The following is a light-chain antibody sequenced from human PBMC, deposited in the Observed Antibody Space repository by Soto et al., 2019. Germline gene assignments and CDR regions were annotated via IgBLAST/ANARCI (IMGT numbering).Light chain of an antibody. Sequence: EIVMTQSPGTLSVSTEEGATLSCRASQSVDRNLAWYQQKPGQAPRLLISGASTRPTGIPDRFSGSGSGTEFSLTISSLQSEDCAVYYCQQYDSWPLTFGGGTKVEIK. CDR2: GAS. CDR3: QQYDSWPLT. J-gene: IGKJ4*01. CDR1: QSVDRN. V-gene: IGKV3D-15*01.